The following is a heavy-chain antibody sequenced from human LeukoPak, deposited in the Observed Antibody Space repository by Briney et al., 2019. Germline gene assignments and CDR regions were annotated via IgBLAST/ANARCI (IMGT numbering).Heavy chain of an antibody. V-gene: IGHV4-39*01. Sequence: SETLSLTCTVSGDSINTNGHYWGWIRQSPGKGLEWIGSISYSGTTYYNPSLRSRVTISAGTSKSQFSLSLSSVTAADTAIYFCARHFDFWGQGTTVSVSS. J-gene: IGHJ6*02. CDR3: ARHFDF. CDR2: ISYSGTT. CDR1: GDSINTNGHY.